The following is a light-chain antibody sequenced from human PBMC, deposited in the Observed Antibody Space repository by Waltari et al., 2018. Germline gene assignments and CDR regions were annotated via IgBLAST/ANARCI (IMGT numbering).Light chain of an antibody. CDR3: QSYDSSLSAV. Sequence: QSVLTQPPSVSGAPGQRVTIPCTGSSSNIGAGSDLPWYQQLPGTAPQLLIYAYRNRPSGVPDRFYGSKSGTSASLAITGLQAEDEADYYCQSYDSSLSAVFGGGTKLTVL. J-gene: IGLJ3*02. CDR1: SSNIGAGSD. CDR2: AYR. V-gene: IGLV1-40*01.